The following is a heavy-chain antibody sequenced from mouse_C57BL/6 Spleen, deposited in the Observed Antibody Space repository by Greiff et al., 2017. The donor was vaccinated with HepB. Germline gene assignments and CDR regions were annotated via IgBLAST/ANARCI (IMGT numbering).Heavy chain of an antibody. Sequence: EVQLVESGPGLVKPSQSLSLTCSVTGYSITSGYYWNWIRQFPGNKLEWMGYISYDGSNNYNPSLKNRISITRDTSKNQFFLKLNSVTTEDTATYYCARRGGSSYYAMDYWGQGTSVTVSS. J-gene: IGHJ4*01. D-gene: IGHD1-1*01. CDR3: ARRGGSSYYAMDY. CDR1: GYSITSGYY. V-gene: IGHV3-6*01. CDR2: ISYDGSN.